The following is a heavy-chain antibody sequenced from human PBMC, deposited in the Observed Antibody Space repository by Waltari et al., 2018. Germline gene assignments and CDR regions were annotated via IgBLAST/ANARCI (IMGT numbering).Heavy chain of an antibody. J-gene: IGHJ4*02. CDR3: ARDVGGELLRNFDY. D-gene: IGHD1-26*01. V-gene: IGHV1-2*06. CDR1: GYTFTGYY. CDR2: INPNRSGT. Sequence: QVQLVQSGAEVKKPGASVKVSCKASGYTFTGYYMHWVRQAPGHGLEWMGRINPNRSGTNYAQKLQGRVTMTRDTSISTAYMELSSLRSDDTAVYYCARDVGGELLRNFDYWGQGTLVTVSP.